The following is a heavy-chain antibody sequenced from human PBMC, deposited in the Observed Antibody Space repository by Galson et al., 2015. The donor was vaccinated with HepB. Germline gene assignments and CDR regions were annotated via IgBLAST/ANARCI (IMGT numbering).Heavy chain of an antibody. CDR1: GYTFTGYY. J-gene: IGHJ4*02. Sequence: SCKASGYTFTGYYMHWVRQAPGQGPEWMGWINPNSGGTNYAQKFQGRVTMTRDTSISTAYMELSRLRSDDTAVYYCARAPYGDYVIDYWGQGTLVTVSS. V-gene: IGHV1-2*02. D-gene: IGHD4-17*01. CDR3: ARAPYGDYVIDY. CDR2: INPNSGGT.